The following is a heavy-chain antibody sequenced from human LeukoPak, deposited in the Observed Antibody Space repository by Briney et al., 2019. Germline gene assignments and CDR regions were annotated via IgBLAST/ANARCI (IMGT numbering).Heavy chain of an antibody. Sequence: GASVKVSCKASGYTFTSYGISWVRQAPGQGLEWMGWISGYNDNTKYYAQKLQGRVTMTTDTSTSTAYMELRSLRSDDTAMYYCARFNSGSYQHYFDCWGQGTLVTVSS. CDR2: ISGYNDNT. J-gene: IGHJ4*02. CDR3: ARFNSGSYQHYFDC. CDR1: GYTFTSYG. D-gene: IGHD1-26*01. V-gene: IGHV1-18*01.